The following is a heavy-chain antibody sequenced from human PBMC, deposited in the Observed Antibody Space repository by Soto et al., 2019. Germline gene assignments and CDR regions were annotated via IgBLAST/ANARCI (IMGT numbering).Heavy chain of an antibody. V-gene: IGHV1-69*13. Sequence: SVKVSCKASGGTFSSYAISWVRQAPGQGLEWMGGIIPIFGTANYAQKFQGRVTITADESTSTAYMELSSLRSEDTAVYYCARDLDYGDYVEDYYGMDVWGQGTTVTVSS. CDR1: GGTFSSYA. J-gene: IGHJ6*02. D-gene: IGHD4-17*01. CDR2: IIPIFGTA. CDR3: ARDLDYGDYVEDYYGMDV.